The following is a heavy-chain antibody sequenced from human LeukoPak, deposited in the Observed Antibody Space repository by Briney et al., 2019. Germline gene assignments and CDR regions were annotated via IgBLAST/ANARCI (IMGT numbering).Heavy chain of an antibody. D-gene: IGHD5-12*01. Sequence: GGSLRLSCAASGFTFSSYWMHWVRQAPGKGLVWVSRINSDGSSTSYADSVKGRFTISRDNAKNTLYLQMNSLRAEDTAVYYCATYSGYDSGIDYWGQGTLVTVSS. CDR2: INSDGSST. J-gene: IGHJ4*02. CDR1: GFTFSSYW. CDR3: ATYSGYDSGIDY. V-gene: IGHV3-74*01.